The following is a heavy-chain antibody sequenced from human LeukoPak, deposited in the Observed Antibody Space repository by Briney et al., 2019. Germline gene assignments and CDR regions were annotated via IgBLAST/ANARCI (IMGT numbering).Heavy chain of an antibody. V-gene: IGHV3-30*02. J-gene: IGHJ4*02. CDR3: AKDLDIVVVVAATRGLGDY. CDR1: GFTLSSYG. D-gene: IGHD2-15*01. CDR2: IRYDGSNK. Sequence: GGSLRPSCAASGFTLSSYGMHWVRQAPGKGLEWVAFIRYDGSNKYYADSVKGRFTISRDNSKNTLYLQMNSLRAEDTAVYYCAKDLDIVVVVAATRGLGDYWGQGILVTVSS.